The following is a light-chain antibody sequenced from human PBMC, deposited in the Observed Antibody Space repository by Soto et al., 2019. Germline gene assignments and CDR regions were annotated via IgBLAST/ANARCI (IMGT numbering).Light chain of an antibody. CDR2: GAS. J-gene: IGKJ1*01. Sequence: EIVLTQSPGTLSLSPGERATLSCRASQSVSSIYLAWYQQKPGQAPRLLIYGASSRATGIPDRFSGSGSGTEFTLTISRLEPEDFAVYYCQQYGSSRWTFGQGTKWIS. V-gene: IGKV3-20*01. CDR1: QSVSSIY. CDR3: QQYGSSRWT.